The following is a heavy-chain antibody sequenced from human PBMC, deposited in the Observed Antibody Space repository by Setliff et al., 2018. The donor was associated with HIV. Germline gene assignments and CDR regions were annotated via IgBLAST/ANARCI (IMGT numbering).Heavy chain of an antibody. CDR2: VYYSGST. J-gene: IGHJ5*02. V-gene: IGHV4-61*01. CDR3: ARGFLRSRRRWFDP. Sequence: SETLSLTCAVSGYAITSGFYWGWIRQSPGKGLEWIGYVYYSGSTKYSPSLKSRVSISLDPSTKQVSLRLRSVTAADTAVYYCARGFLRSRRRWFDPWGQGTLVTVSS. D-gene: IGHD4-17*01. CDR1: GYAITSGFY.